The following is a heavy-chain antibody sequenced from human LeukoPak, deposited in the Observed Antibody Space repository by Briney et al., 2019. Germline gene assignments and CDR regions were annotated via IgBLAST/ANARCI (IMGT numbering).Heavy chain of an antibody. J-gene: IGHJ4*02. CDR1: GGSISGYY. D-gene: IGHD5-24*01. CDR2: IYYSGST. V-gene: IGHV4-59*01. Sequence: SETLSLTCAVSGGSISGYYWSWIRQSPDKGLEWIGYIYYSGSTNYNPSLQSRVTISVDTSKNQFSLKLSSVTAADTAVYYCARERDGYNSRPFDYWGQGTLVTVSS. CDR3: ARERDGYNSRPFDY.